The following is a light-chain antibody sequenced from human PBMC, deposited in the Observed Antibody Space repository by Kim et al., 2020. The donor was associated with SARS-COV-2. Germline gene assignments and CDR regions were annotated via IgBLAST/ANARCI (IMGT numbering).Light chain of an antibody. V-gene: IGKV3-15*01. CDR3: QQYDTWPIT. Sequence: IVMTQSPGTLSLSPGERATLSCRASQSVSHNLAWYQQKPGQAPRLLIHGASTRAPGIPARFSGSGSGTEFTLTFSSLQSEDFAIYYCQQYDTWPITFGQGTRLEIK. J-gene: IGKJ5*01. CDR1: QSVSHN. CDR2: GAS.